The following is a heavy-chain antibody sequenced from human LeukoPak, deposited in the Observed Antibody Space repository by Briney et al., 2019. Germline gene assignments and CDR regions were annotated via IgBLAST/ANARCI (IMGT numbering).Heavy chain of an antibody. CDR3: ARDGDSSGIDVDY. CDR1: GGAVSSYA. J-gene: IGHJ4*02. V-gene: IGHV1-69*01. Sequence: SVKVSFKASGGAVSSYAISWVRQAPGQGLEWMGGIIPIFGTANYAQKFQGRVTITADESTSTAYMELSSLRSEDTAVYYCARDGDSSGIDVDYWGQGTLVTVSS. D-gene: IGHD3-22*01. CDR2: IIPIFGTA.